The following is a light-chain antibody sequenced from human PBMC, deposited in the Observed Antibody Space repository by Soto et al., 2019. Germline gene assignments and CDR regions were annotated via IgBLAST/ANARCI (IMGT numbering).Light chain of an antibody. CDR2: WAS. CDR3: QQYYSTPWT. Sequence: DIVMTQSPDSLAVSLGERATINCKSSQSVLYSSNNKNYLSWYQQKPGQPPKVLIYWASTRESGVPDRFSGSGYGTDFPLTISSLQAEDVAVYYCQQYYSTPWTFGQGTKVEIK. V-gene: IGKV4-1*01. J-gene: IGKJ1*01. CDR1: QSVLYSSNNKNY.